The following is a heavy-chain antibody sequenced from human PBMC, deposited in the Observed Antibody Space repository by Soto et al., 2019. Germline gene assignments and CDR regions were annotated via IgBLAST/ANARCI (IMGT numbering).Heavy chain of an antibody. V-gene: IGHV1-18*01. CDR1: GYTFTSYG. CDR2: ISAYNGNT. J-gene: IGHJ4*02. Sequence: QVQLVQSGAEVKKPGASVKVSCKASGYTFTSYGISWVRQAPGQGLEWMGWISAYNGNTNYAQKLQGRVTMTTDTSTSTAYMELRSLRSDDTAVYYCARVPFLEPIVVVVAADYWGQGTLVTVSS. D-gene: IGHD2-15*01. CDR3: ARVPFLEPIVVVVAADY.